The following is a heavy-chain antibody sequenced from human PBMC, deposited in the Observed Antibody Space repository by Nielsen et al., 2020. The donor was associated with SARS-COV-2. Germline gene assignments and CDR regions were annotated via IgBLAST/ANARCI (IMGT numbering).Heavy chain of an antibody. J-gene: IGHJ6*02. CDR1: GGSISSSSYY. CDR2: IYYSGST. D-gene: IGHD3-10*01. V-gene: IGHV4-39*07. CDR3: ARVITMVRGVSKSQYYGRDV. Sequence: SETLSLTCTVSGGSISSSSYYWGWIRQPPGKGLEWIGSIYYSGSTYYNPSLKSRVTISVDTSKNQFSLKLSSVTAADTAVYYCARVITMVRGVSKSQYYGRDVWGQGTTVTVSS.